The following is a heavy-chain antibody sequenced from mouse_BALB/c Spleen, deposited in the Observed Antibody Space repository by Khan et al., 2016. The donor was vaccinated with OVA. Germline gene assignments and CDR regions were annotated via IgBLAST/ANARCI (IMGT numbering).Heavy chain of an antibody. CDR3: VRSGYGSFAF. CDR2: FFPNSGGS. CDR1: GYTFTDYN. V-gene: IGHV1S29*02. D-gene: IGHD1-2*01. J-gene: IGHJ3*01. Sequence: VRLQQSGPEVVKPGASVKISCKASGYTFTDYNMDWLKQRHGKSLEWIGYFFPNSGGSGYNQKFKTKATLTVEISSSTAYMELRSLTSEDSAVYYYVRSGYGSFAFWGQGTLVTVSA.